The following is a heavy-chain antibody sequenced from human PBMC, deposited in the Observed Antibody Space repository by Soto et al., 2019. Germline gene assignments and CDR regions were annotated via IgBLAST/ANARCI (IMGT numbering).Heavy chain of an antibody. CDR2: IDPSDSYT. Sequence: PGESLKISCKGSGYSFTSYWIGWVRQMPGKGLEWMGRIDPSDSYTNYSPSFQGHVTISADKSISTAYLQWSSLKASDTAMYYCASPRITGTFSYGMDVWGQGTTVTVSS. V-gene: IGHV5-10-1*01. D-gene: IGHD1-20*01. CDR3: ASPRITGTFSYGMDV. CDR1: GYSFTSYW. J-gene: IGHJ6*02.